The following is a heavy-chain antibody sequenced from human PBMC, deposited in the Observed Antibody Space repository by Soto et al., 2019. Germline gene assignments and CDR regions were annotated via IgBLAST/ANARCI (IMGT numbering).Heavy chain of an antibody. CDR2: IKSKTDGGTT. Sequence: EVRLVESGGGLVKPGGSLRLSCAASGFTFSNAWMNWVRQAPGKGLEWVGRIKSKTDGGTTDYAAPVKGRFTISRDDSKNTLYLQMNSLKTEDTAVYYCTTDAAPVVVPAAIEDTYYYYGMDVWGQGTTVTVSS. J-gene: IGHJ6*02. CDR1: GFTFSNAW. D-gene: IGHD2-2*01. V-gene: IGHV3-15*07. CDR3: TTDAAPVVVPAAIEDTYYYYGMDV.